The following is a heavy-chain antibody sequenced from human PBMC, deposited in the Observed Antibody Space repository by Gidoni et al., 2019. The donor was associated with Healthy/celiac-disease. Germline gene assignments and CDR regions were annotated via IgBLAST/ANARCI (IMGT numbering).Heavy chain of an antibody. D-gene: IGHD5-18*01. Sequence: QVQLVESGGGVVQPGRSLRLSCAASGFTFSSYGMHWVRQAPGKGLEWVAVISYDGSNKYYADSVKGRFTISRDNSKNTLYLQMNSLRAEDTAVYYCAKDRSSYGTGYYFDYWGQGTLVTVSS. CDR3: AKDRSSYGTGYYFDY. V-gene: IGHV3-30*18. J-gene: IGHJ4*02. CDR1: GFTFSSYG. CDR2: ISYDGSNK.